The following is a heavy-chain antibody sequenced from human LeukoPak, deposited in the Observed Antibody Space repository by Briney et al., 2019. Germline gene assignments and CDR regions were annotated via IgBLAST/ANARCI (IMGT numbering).Heavy chain of an antibody. D-gene: IGHD2-15*01. CDR2: INPNSGGT. CDR1: GYTFTGYY. CDR3: ASDRKVVAATGYYYYYMDV. J-gene: IGHJ6*03. V-gene: IGHV1-2*02. Sequence: GASVKVSCKASGYTFTGYYMHWVRQAPGQGLEWMGWINPNSGGTNYAQKFQGRVTMTRDTSISTAYMELSRLRSDDTAVYYCASDRKVVAATGYYYYYMDVWGKGTTVTVSS.